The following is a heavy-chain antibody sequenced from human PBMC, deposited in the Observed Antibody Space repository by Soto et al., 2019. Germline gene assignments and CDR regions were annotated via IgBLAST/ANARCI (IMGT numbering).Heavy chain of an antibody. CDR1: LGSISSYY. Sequence: PSETLSVTCTFSLGSISSYYWNWLRQPAGKGLDWIGRIYNSGSTNYNSSLKSRVTMSLDTSKNQFSLKLSSVTAADTAVYYCARLGCGIRGVIMTENWCLDVWGQGTPVTVSS. J-gene: IGHJ6*01. D-gene: IGHD3-10*01. V-gene: IGHV4-4*07. CDR2: IYNSGST. CDR3: ARLGCGIRGVIMTENWCLDV.